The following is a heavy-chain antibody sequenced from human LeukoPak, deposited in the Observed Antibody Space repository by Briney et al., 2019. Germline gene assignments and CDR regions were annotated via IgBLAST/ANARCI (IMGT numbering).Heavy chain of an antibody. D-gene: IGHD3-10*01. CDR2: INSDGSST. J-gene: IGHJ4*02. CDR1: GFTFSSYA. V-gene: IGHV3-74*01. CDR3: ALLWFGEWG. Sequence: GGSLRLSCAASGFTFSSYAMHWVRQAPGKGLVWVSRINSDGSSTSYADSLKGRFTISRDNAKNSLYLQMNSLRAEDTAVYYCALLWFGEWGWGQGTLVTVSS.